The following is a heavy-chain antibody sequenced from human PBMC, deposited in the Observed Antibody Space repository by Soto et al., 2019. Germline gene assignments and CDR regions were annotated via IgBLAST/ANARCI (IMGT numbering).Heavy chain of an antibody. CDR3: AKDWGYYGSGSSYFDH. D-gene: IGHD3-10*01. J-gene: IGHJ4*02. V-gene: IGHV3-30*18. CDR2: ISYDGSNK. Sequence: QAPGKGLEWVAVISYDGSNKYYADSVKGRFTISRDNSKNTLYLQMNSLRAEDTAVYYCAKDWGYYGSGSSYFDHWGQGTLVTVSS.